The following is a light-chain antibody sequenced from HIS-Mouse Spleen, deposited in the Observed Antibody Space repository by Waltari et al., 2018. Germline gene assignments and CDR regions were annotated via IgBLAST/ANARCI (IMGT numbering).Light chain of an antibody. V-gene: IGKV3-20*01. Sequence: EIVLTQSPGTLSLPPGERATLPCRASQSVSSSYLAWYQQKPGQAPRLLIYGASSRATGIPDRFSGSGSGTDFTLTISRLEPEDFAVYYCQQYGSSPTFGQGTKLEIK. CDR1: QSVSSSY. J-gene: IGKJ2*01. CDR2: GAS. CDR3: QQYGSSPT.